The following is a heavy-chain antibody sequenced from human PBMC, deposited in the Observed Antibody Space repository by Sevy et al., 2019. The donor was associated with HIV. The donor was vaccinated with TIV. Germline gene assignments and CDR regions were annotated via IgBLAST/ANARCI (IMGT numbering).Heavy chain of an antibody. J-gene: IGHJ3*01. D-gene: IGHD2-2*01. CDR2: ISGISNYI. CDR1: GFTFSSYS. CDR3: VRNGCTISSCFMCDAFDL. Sequence: GESLKISCAASGFTFSSYSMNWVRQSPGKGLEWVSSISGISNYIYYADSVKGRFTVSRDNARNLMYLQMNSLRAEDTALYYCVRNGCTISSCFMCDAFDLWGQGTMVTVSS. V-gene: IGHV3-21*06.